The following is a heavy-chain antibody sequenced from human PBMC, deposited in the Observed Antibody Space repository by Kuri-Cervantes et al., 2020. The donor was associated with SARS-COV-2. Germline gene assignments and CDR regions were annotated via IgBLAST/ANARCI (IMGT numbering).Heavy chain of an antibody. CDR2: IYYSGST. V-gene: IGHV4-38-2*01. CDR1: GYSISSGYY. CDR3: ARAYSNYVLSDY. D-gene: IGHD4-11*01. Sequence: GSLRLSCAVSGYSISSGYYWGWIRQPPGKGLEWIGSIYYSGSTYFNPSLKSRVTISVDTSKNQFSLKLSSVTAADTAVYYRARAYSNYVLSDYWGQGTLVTVSS. J-gene: IGHJ4*02.